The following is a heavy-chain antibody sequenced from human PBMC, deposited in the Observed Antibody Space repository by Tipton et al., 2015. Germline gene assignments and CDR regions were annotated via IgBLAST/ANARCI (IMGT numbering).Heavy chain of an antibody. V-gene: IGHV3-23*01. CDR2: LSGSGGGT. Sequence: SLRLSCAASGFIFSTYTMTWVRQAPGKGLEWVSALSGSGGGTYYADSVKGRFTISRDNSKNTLYLQMNSLGAEDTAVYYCAKRGTVTTGFDYWGQGTLVTVSS. CDR1: GFIFSTYT. J-gene: IGHJ4*02. CDR3: AKRGTVTTGFDY. D-gene: IGHD4-11*01.